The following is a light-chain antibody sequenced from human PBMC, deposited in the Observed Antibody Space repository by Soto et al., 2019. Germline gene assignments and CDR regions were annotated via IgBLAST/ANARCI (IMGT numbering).Light chain of an antibody. J-gene: IGKJ1*01. CDR1: QSVSRW. Sequence: DIQMTQSPSTLSASVGDRVTITCRASQSVSRWVAWYQQKPGKAPKLLIYDASTLQRGVPSRFIGDGSGTEFTLTISSLQPDDFATYYSQHERFGQGTKVEVK. CDR3: QHER. V-gene: IGKV1-5*01. CDR2: DAS.